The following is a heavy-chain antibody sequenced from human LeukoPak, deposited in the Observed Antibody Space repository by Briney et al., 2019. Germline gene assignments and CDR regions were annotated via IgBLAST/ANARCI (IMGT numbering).Heavy chain of an antibody. J-gene: IGHJ4*02. CDR3: ARARYYYDSSGPDY. Sequence: PSETLSLTCAVYGGSFSGYYWSWIRQPPGKGLEWIGEINHSGSTDYNPSLKSRVTISVDTSKNQFSLKLSSVTTADTAVYYCARARYYYDSSGPDYWGQGTLVTVSS. D-gene: IGHD3-22*01. V-gene: IGHV4-34*01. CDR1: GGSFSGYY. CDR2: INHSGST.